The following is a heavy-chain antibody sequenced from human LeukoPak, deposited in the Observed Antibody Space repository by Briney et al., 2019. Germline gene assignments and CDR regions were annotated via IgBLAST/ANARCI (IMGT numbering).Heavy chain of an antibody. D-gene: IGHD4-23*01. V-gene: IGHV3-74*01. CDR1: GFTFSSYW. CDR3: AREDYGGNSQEY. Sequence: PGGSLRLSCAASGFTFSSYWMHCVRQVPGKGLVWVSRINSDGSSASYADSVKGRFTISRDNAKNTLYLQMNSLRAEDTAVYYCAREDYGGNSQEYWGQGTLVTVSS. CDR2: INSDGSSA. J-gene: IGHJ4*02.